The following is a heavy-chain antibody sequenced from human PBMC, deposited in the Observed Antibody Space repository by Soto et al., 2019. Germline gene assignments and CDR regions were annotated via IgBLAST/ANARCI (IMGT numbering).Heavy chain of an antibody. V-gene: IGHV3-74*01. CDR3: ARGIFGSGTANDY. CDR1: GLTFSGSW. Sequence: EVQLVESGGGLVQPGGSLRLSCAASGLTFSGSWMHWVRQAPGKGLVWVSRINGDGSGTSYADFVKGRFTISRDDAKNTLFLQMNGLRAEDTAVYYSARGIFGSGTANDYWGQATLVTVSS. J-gene: IGHJ4*02. D-gene: IGHD3-10*01. CDR2: INGDGSGT.